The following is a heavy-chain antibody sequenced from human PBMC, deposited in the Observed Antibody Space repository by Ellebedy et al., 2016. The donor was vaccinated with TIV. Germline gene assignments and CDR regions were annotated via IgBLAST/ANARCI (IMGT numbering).Heavy chain of an antibody. CDR2: ITDSGANT. CDR1: GFSFSTNA. J-gene: IGHJ4*02. CDR3: AKEGGQWGYGETFDY. V-gene: IGHV3-23*01. D-gene: IGHD3-10*01. Sequence: GESLKISCVASGFSFSTNAMSWVRQAPGKGLDWVSAITDSGANTFYVNSVKGRFTIFRDNYKKTLYLQMNSLRVEDTALYYCAKEGGQWGYGETFDYWGPGALVTVSS.